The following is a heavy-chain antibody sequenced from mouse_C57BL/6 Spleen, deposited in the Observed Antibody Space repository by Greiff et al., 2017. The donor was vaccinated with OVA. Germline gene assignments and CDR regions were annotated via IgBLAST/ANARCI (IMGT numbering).Heavy chain of an antibody. CDR3: TPNYYGSSYWYFDV. V-gene: IGHV14-4*01. CDR1: GFNIKDDY. Sequence: LVESGAELVRPGASVKLSCTASGFNIKDDYMHWVKQRPEQGLEWIGWIDPENGDTEYASKFQGKATITADTSSNTAYLQLSSLTSEDTAVYYCTPNYYGSSYWYFDVWGTGTTVTVSS. D-gene: IGHD1-1*01. CDR2: IDPENGDT. J-gene: IGHJ1*03.